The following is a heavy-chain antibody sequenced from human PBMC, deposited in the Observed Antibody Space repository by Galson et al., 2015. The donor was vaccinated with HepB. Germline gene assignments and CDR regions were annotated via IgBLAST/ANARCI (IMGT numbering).Heavy chain of an antibody. CDR3: ARRLATAPFDF. V-gene: IGHV4-34*01. Sequence: ETLSLTCAVYGGSLSGYYWSWIRQPPGKGLEWIGEINHGGSATYNPSLTSRVTISLDTSKNQFSLQLSSVTAADTAVYYCARRLATAPFDFWGQGTLVTVSS. D-gene: IGHD6-13*01. CDR2: INHGGSA. CDR1: GGSLSGYY. J-gene: IGHJ4*02.